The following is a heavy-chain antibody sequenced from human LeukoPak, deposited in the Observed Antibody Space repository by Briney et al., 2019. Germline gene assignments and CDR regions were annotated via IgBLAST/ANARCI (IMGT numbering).Heavy chain of an antibody. Sequence: ASVKVSCKASGYTFTGCYMHWVRQAPGQGLEWMGWINPNSGGTNYAQKFQGRVTMTRDTSISTAYMELSRLRSDDTAVYYCARTGTTPYYYGMDVWGQGTTVTVSS. CDR3: ARTGTTPYYYGMDV. J-gene: IGHJ6*02. CDR2: INPNSGGT. D-gene: IGHD1-7*01. CDR1: GYTFTGCY. V-gene: IGHV1-2*02.